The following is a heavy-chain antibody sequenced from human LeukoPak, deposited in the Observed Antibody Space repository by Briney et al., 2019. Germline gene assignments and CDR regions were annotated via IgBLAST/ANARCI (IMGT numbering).Heavy chain of an antibody. D-gene: IGHD5-24*01. CDR1: GFTFSSYA. J-gene: IGHJ4*02. V-gene: IGHV3-30*18. CDR2: ISFDGSDK. Sequence: PGGSLRLSCAASGFTFSSYAMHWVRQAPGKGLEWVAVISFDGSDKYYVDSVKGRFTISRDNSQNTLYLQMNSLRAEDTAVYYCAKVRRRDGYANYFDYWGQGALVTVSS. CDR3: AKVRRRDGYANYFDY.